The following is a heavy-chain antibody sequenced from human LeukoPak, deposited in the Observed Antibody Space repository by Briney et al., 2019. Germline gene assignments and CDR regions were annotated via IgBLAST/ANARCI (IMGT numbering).Heavy chain of an antibody. CDR2: IIPIFGTA. D-gene: IGHD6-13*01. Sequence: SVKVSCKASGGTFSSYAISWVRQAPGQGLEWMGGIIPIFGTANYAQKFQGRVTITTDESTSTAYMELSSLRSEDTAVYYCARVRGSSSWYSYFDYRGQGTLVTVSS. J-gene: IGHJ4*02. V-gene: IGHV1-69*05. CDR3: ARVRGSSSWYSYFDY. CDR1: GGTFSSYA.